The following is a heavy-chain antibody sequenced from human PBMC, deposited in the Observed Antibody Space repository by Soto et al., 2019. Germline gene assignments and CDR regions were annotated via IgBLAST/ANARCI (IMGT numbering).Heavy chain of an antibody. J-gene: IGHJ4*02. D-gene: IGHD3-22*01. CDR1: GFTFSSYA. CDR2: ISGSGGST. V-gene: IGHV3-23*01. Sequence: SLRLSCAASGFTFSSYAMSWVRQAPGKGLEWVSAISGSGGSTYYADSVKGRFTISRDNSKNTLYLQMNRLSDAATGVYYCAKESTMMVVLITGDYWGKRSLVTVSS. CDR3: AKESTMMVVLITGDY.